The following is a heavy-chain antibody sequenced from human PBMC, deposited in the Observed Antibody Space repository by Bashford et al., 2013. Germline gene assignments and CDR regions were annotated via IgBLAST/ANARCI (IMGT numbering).Heavy chain of an antibody. Sequence: VASVKVSCKASGGSFSSYGFSWCDKPLDKDLRGWEGSSLVWCGNYAQKFQGRVRFTADRSTSTVYMELSSLTSEDTAVYYCAIDLGVSSSWFYYFDYWGQGTPVTVSS. CDR3: AIDLGVSSSWFYYFDY. CDR2: SSLVWCG. D-gene: IGHD6-13*01. V-gene: IGHV1-69*04. J-gene: IGHJ4*02. CDR1: GGSFSSYG.